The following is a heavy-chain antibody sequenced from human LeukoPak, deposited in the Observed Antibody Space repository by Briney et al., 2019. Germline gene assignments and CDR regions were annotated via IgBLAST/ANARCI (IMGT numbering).Heavy chain of an antibody. J-gene: IGHJ4*02. CDR3: AKDHRAVAGPQLFDY. CDR1: GFTFSSYA. Sequence: GGSLRLSCAASGFTFSSYAMSWVRQAPGKGLEWVSAISGSGGCTYYADSVKGRFTISRDNSKNTLYLQMNSLRAENTAVYYCAKDHRAVAGPQLFDYWGQGTLVTVSS. CDR2: ISGSGGCT. V-gene: IGHV3-23*01. D-gene: IGHD6-19*01.